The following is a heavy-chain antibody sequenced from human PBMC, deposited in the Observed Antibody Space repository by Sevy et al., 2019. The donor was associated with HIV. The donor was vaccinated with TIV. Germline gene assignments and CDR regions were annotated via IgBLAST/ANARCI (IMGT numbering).Heavy chain of an antibody. CDR3: ARDFAAAGTYYFDS. CDR1: GFTFSNYA. Sequence: GGSLRLSCAASGFTFSNYAMHWVRQAPGKGLEWVAVISYDGSNKYDADSVKGRFTISRDNSKNTLYLQMNSLRAEDTAVYYCARDFAAAGTYYFDSWGQGTLVTVSS. V-gene: IGHV3-30-3*01. D-gene: IGHD6-13*01. CDR2: ISYDGSNK. J-gene: IGHJ4*02.